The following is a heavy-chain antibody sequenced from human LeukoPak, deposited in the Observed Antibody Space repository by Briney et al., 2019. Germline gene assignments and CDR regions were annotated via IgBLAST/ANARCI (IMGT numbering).Heavy chain of an antibody. V-gene: IGHV3-23*01. D-gene: IGHD4-23*01. CDR1: GFSLSSYA. CDR3: AKDRLNLRWCFDY. Sequence: GGSLRLSCVAPGFSLSSYAMSWVRPAPGRGLEWVSPTRGRGGSTYYADSVKGRFTISRDNSKNTLCLQINSVRAEDTDVCNWAKDRLNLRWCFDYWGQGTLVTVSS. CDR2: TRGRGGST. J-gene: IGHJ4*02.